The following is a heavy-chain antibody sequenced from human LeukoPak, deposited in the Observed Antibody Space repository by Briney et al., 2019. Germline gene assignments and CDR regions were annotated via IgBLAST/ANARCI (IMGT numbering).Heavy chain of an antibody. V-gene: IGHV1-24*01. Sequence: APVKVSCKVSGYTLTELSMHWVRQAPGKGLEWMGGFDPEDGETIYAQKFQGRDTMTEDTSTDTAYMELSSLRSEDTAVYYCAAMTTVTTGLYYYYGMDVWGQGTTVTVSS. CDR3: AAMTTVTTGLYYYYGMDV. D-gene: IGHD4-11*01. J-gene: IGHJ6*02. CDR1: GYTLTELS. CDR2: FDPEDGET.